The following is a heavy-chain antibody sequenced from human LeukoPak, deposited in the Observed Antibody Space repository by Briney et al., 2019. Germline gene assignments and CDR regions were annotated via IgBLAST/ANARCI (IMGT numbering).Heavy chain of an antibody. J-gene: IGHJ6*02. V-gene: IGHV3-66*01. CDR2: IYSGGST. D-gene: IGHD3-3*01. CDR1: GFTVSSNY. Sequence: GGCLRLSCAASGFTVSSNYMSWVRQAPGKGLEWVSAIYSGGSTYYADSVKGRFTISRDNSKNTLYLQMNSLRAEDTAVYYCAFKGYDFWSGYYPYYYYGMDVWGQGTTVTVSS. CDR3: AFKGYDFWSGYYPYYYYGMDV.